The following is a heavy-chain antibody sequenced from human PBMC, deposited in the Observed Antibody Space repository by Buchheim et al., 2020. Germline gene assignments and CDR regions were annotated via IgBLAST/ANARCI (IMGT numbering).Heavy chain of an antibody. Sequence: QVTLRESGPALVKPTQTLTLTCTFSGFSLSTSGMCVSWIRQPPGKALEWLARIDWDDDKYYSTSLKTRLTISKDPSKNQVVLTMTNMDPVDTATYYCARIRGIAAAGRQYYYYMDVWGKGTT. CDR2: IDWDDDK. D-gene: IGHD6-13*01. J-gene: IGHJ6*03. CDR3: ARIRGIAAAGRQYYYYMDV. V-gene: IGHV2-70*15. CDR1: GFSLSTSGMC.